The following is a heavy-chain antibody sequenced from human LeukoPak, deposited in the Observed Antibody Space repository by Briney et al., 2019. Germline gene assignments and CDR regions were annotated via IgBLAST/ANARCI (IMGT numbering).Heavy chain of an antibody. Sequence: GGSLRLSCVMSGFTFRNYAMNWVRQAPGKGLEWISDISTGSDSTSHIESVRGRFTISRDNSKNTLYLQMNSLRLDDTAVYYCASGLYGGVFDNWGQGTLVTVSS. CDR3: ASGLYGGVFDN. D-gene: IGHD4/OR15-4a*01. J-gene: IGHJ4*02. CDR2: ISTGSDST. CDR1: GFTFRNYA. V-gene: IGHV3-23*01.